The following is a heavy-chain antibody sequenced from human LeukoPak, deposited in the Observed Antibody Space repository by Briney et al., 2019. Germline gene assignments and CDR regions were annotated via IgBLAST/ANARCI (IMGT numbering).Heavy chain of an antibody. Sequence: GASVKVSCKASGYILSSYYMNWVRQAPGQGLGWMGIINPSGGSTDYAKKIQGRVTMTRDKSTSTVYMELNSLRSEDTALYSCARTDCGGDCNNRYFDYWGQGTLVTVSS. CDR1: GYILSSYY. D-gene: IGHD2-21*02. CDR3: ARTDCGGDCNNRYFDY. J-gene: IGHJ4*02. CDR2: INPSGGST. V-gene: IGHV1-46*01.